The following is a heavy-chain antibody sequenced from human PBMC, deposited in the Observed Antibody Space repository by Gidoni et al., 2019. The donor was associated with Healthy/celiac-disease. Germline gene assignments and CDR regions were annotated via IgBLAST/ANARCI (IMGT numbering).Heavy chain of an antibody. CDR2: INHSGST. V-gene: IGHV4-34*01. D-gene: IGHD6-6*01. CDR1: GGSFRGYY. Sequence: QVQLQQWGAGLLKPSEPLSLTCPVHGGSFRGYYWSWIRQPPGKGLEWIGEINHSGSTNYNPSLKSRVTISVDTSKNQFSLKLSSVTAADTAVYYCARVAARWKDFDYWGQGTLVTVSS. CDR3: ARVAARWKDFDY. J-gene: IGHJ4*02.